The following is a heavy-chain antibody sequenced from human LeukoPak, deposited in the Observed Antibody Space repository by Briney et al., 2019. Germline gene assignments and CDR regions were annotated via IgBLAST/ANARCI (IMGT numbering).Heavy chain of an antibody. CDR2: ISGSGGST. CDR3: AKDYSSGD. Sequence: PGGSLRLSCAASGFTFSNYEMNWVRQTPGKGLEWVSAISGSGGSTYYADSVKGRFTISRDNSKNTLYLQMNSLRAEDTAVYYCAKDYSSGDWGQGTLVTVSS. CDR1: GFTFSNYE. D-gene: IGHD5-18*01. V-gene: IGHV3-23*01. J-gene: IGHJ4*02.